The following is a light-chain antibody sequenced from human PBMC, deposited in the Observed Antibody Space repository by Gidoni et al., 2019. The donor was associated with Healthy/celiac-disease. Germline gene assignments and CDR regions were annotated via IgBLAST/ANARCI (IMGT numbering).Light chain of an antibody. V-gene: IGKV3-11*01. CDR3: QQRFL. CDR2: DAS. Sequence: EIVLTQSPATLSLSPGERATLSCRASQSVSSYLAWYQQKPGQAPRLLIYDASNRATGIPARFSGSGSGTDFTPTISSLEPEDFAVYYCQQRFLFXGXTKVXIK. CDR1: QSVSSY. J-gene: IGKJ4*01.